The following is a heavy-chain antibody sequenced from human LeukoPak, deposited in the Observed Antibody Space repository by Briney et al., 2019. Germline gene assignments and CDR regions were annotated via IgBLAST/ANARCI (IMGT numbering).Heavy chain of an antibody. CDR1: GGSISSYY. CDR3: ASRQGSTESSSAPTLVLSYAFDI. J-gene: IGHJ3*02. D-gene: IGHD6-6*01. Sequence: SETLSLTCTVSGGSISSYYWSWIRQPPGKGLEWIGYIYYSGSTNYNPSLKSRVTISVDTSKNQFSLKLSSVTAADTAVYYCASRQGSTESSSAPTLVLSYAFDIWGQGTMVTVSS. V-gene: IGHV4-59*12. CDR2: IYYSGST.